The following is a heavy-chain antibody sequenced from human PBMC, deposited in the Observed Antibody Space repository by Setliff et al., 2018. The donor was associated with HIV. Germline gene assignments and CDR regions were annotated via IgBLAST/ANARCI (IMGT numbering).Heavy chain of an antibody. V-gene: IGHV3-74*01. J-gene: IGHJ4*02. CDR1: GFTFSRYA. Sequence: GGSLRLSCVASGFTFSRYAMSWVRQAPGKGLEWVSRINSDGRSTSYADSVKGRFTISRDNAKNTLYLQMNSLRAEDTAVYYCARVDYYDSSGYYDYWGQGTLVTVSS. CDR2: INSDGRST. CDR3: ARVDYYDSSGYYDY. D-gene: IGHD3-22*01.